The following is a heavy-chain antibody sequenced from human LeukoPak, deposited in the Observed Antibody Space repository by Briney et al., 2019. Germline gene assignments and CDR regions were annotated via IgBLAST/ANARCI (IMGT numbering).Heavy chain of an antibody. CDR3: ARGGSSGYDYQTYFDY. CDR1: GVTISSYY. Sequence: PSETLSLTCAVSGVTISSYYRSWIRQPAGKGLEWIGRIYTSGSTNYTPSLKSRVTMSVDTSKNPFSLKLSSVTAADTAVYYCARGGSSGYDYQTYFDYWGQGTLVTVSS. D-gene: IGHD5-12*01. V-gene: IGHV4-4*07. J-gene: IGHJ4*02. CDR2: IYTSGST.